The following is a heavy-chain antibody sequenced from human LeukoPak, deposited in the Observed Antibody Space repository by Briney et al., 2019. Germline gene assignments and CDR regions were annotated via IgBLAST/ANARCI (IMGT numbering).Heavy chain of an antibody. J-gene: IGHJ4*02. D-gene: IGHD3-22*01. CDR3: ARDLTTYYYDSSGYFDY. Sequence: SETLSLTCAVYGGSFSAYYWSWIRQPPGKGLEWIGEINRGGSTSYNPSLKSRVTMSVDTSKNQFSLKLSSVTAADTAVYYCARDLTTYYYDSSGYFDYWGQGTLVTVSS. V-gene: IGHV4-34*01. CDR2: INRGGST. CDR1: GGSFSAYY.